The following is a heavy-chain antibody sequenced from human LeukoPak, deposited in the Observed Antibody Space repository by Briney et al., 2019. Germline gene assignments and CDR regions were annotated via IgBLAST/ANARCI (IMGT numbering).Heavy chain of an antibody. CDR1: GYSISSGYY. CDR3: ARETGTYSAFDY. V-gene: IGHV4-38-2*02. CDR2: IYHSGST. J-gene: IGHJ4*02. D-gene: IGHD1-26*01. Sequence: SETLSLTCTVSGYSISSGYYWAWIRQPPGKGLEWIGTIYHSGSTHSNPSLKSRVTISVDTSKNQFSLRLSSVTAADTAVYYCARETGTYSAFDYWGQGTLVTVSS.